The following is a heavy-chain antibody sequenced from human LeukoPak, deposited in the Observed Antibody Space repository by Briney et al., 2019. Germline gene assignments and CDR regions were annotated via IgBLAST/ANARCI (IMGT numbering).Heavy chain of an antibody. Sequence: PGGSLRLSCAASGFTFSDYHMSWIRQVPGKGLEWVSYISSSGGTISYADSVKGRFTISRDNAKNSLYLQMNSLRAEDTAVYYCARGPVSSSAFFGYWGQGTLVTVSS. D-gene: IGHD6-19*01. CDR1: GFTFSDYH. CDR3: ARGPVSSSAFFGY. CDR2: ISSSGGTI. J-gene: IGHJ4*02. V-gene: IGHV3-11*01.